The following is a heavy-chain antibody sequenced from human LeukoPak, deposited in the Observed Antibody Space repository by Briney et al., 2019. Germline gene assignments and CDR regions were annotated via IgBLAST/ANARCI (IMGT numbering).Heavy chain of an antibody. J-gene: IGHJ4*02. CDR1: GFTFSSSA. CDR3: AKEGSYYDILTGYYMRGYFDY. D-gene: IGHD3-9*01. CDR2: ISGGSGST. V-gene: IGHV3-23*01. Sequence: GGSLRLSCAASGFTFSSSAMSWVRQAPGKGLEWVSGISGGSGSTYYADSVKGRFTVSRDNSKNTLYLQMNSLRAEDTAVYYCAKEGSYYDILTGYYMRGYFDYWGQGTLVTVSS.